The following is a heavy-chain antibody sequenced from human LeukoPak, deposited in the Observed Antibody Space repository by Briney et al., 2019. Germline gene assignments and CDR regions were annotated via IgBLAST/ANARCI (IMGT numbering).Heavy chain of an antibody. CDR3: ARGELGDCTGGSCYFDY. J-gene: IGHJ4*02. D-gene: IGHD2-15*01. CDR2: IGSSSNYI. CDR1: GFTFSNYN. Sequence: GGSLRLSCAASGFTFSNYNMHWVRQAPGKGLEWVSSIGSSSNYIHYADSLKGRFTISRDYAKNSLYLQMNSLKAEDTAVYYCARGELGDCTGGSCYFDYWGQGTLVTVSS. V-gene: IGHV3-21*01.